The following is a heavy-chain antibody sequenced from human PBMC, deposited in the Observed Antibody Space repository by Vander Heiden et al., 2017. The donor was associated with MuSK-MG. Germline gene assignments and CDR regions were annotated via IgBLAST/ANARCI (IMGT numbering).Heavy chain of an antibody. CDR2: INHSGST. CDR1: GGSLSGYY. CDR3: ARGKGVTGV. J-gene: IGHJ6*04. V-gene: IGHV4-34*01. Sequence: QVQLQQWGAGLLKPSETLSLTCAAYGGSLSGYYWSWIRQPPGKGLEWIGEINHSGSTNYNPSLKSRVTISVDTSKNQFSLKLSSVTAADTAVYYCARGKGVTGVWGKGTTVTVSS. D-gene: IGHD3-10*01.